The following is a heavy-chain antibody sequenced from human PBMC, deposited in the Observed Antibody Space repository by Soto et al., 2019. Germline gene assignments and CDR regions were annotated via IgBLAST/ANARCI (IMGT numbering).Heavy chain of an antibody. J-gene: IGHJ5*02. Sequence: EVQLVETGGGLIQPGGSLRLSCAASGFNVSSNSMNWVRQAPGKGLEWLSLIHSDANTKYADSVKGRFTISRDSSENTVYLHMNTLRAVDTAVYYCARHVLLESWGQGTLVTVSS. CDR1: GFNVSSNS. CDR3: ARHVLLES. V-gene: IGHV3-53*02. CDR2: IHSDANT.